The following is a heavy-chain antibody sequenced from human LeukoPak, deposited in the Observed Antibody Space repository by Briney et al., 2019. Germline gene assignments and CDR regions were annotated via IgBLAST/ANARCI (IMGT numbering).Heavy chain of an antibody. Sequence: ASVKVSCKVSGYTLTELSMHWVRQTPGKGLEWMGGFDPEDGETIYAQKFQGRVTMTEDTSTDTVYMKLSSLRSEDTAIYYCATRYSSDRTTPFDYWGQGTLVTVSS. CDR1: GYTLTELS. D-gene: IGHD6-19*01. CDR2: FDPEDGET. J-gene: IGHJ4*02. CDR3: ATRYSSDRTTPFDY. V-gene: IGHV1-24*01.